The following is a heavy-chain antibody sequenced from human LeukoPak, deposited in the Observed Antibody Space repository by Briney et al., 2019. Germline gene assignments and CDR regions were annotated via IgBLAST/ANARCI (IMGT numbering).Heavy chain of an antibody. J-gene: IGHJ4*02. CDR1: GGSFSGYY. Sequence: PSETLSLTCAVYGGSFSGYYWSWIRQPPGKGPEWIGEINHSGSTNYNPSLKSRVTISVDTSKNQFSLKLSSVTAADTDVYYCAREDYWGQGTLVTVSS. CDR3: AREDY. V-gene: IGHV4-34*01. CDR2: INHSGST.